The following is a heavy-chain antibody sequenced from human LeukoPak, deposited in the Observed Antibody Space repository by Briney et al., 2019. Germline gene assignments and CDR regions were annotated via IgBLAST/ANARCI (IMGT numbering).Heavy chain of an antibody. J-gene: IGHJ4*02. Sequence: GGSLRLSWAASGFTFSGHAMSWVRQAPGKGLKWLSTITGGAENTYYADSVKGRFTISRDNSKNTVYLQMNSLRVEDTAVYYCAKVLSGSQGYWGQGTLVTVFS. CDR3: AKVLSGSQGY. CDR1: GFTFSGHA. CDR2: ITGGAENT. D-gene: IGHD1-26*01. V-gene: IGHV3-23*01.